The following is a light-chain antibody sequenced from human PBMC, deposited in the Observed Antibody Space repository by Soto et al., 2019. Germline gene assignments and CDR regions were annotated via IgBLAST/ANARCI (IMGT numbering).Light chain of an antibody. J-gene: IGKJ5*01. CDR3: QQHGTSPIT. V-gene: IGKV3-20*01. Sequence: EIVLTQSPGTLSLSPGERATLSCRASQSVSSRSLAWYQQKPGQAPRLLISGASSRATGIPDRFSGSGSGTDFTLTISRLEPDDFAVYYCQQHGTSPITFGQGTRLEIK. CDR1: QSVSSRS. CDR2: GAS.